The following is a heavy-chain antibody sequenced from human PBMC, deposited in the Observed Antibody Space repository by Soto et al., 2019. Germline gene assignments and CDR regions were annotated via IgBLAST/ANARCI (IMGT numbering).Heavy chain of an antibody. D-gene: IGHD6-19*01. J-gene: IGHJ4*02. Sequence: EVQLVQSGAEVKKPGESLRISCEGSGYTFTNYWISWVRQMPGKGLEWLGRIDPSDSYANYSPSFEGRVTMSADRSISTAYLQWRSLRASDTAMYYCARYSEITSGWSWSFDYWGQGTLVSVSS. CDR3: ARYSEITSGWSWSFDY. CDR2: IDPSDSYA. CDR1: GYTFTNYW. V-gene: IGHV5-10-1*03.